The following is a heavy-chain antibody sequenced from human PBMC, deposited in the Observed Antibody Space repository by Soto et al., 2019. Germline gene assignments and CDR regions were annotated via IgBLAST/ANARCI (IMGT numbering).Heavy chain of an antibody. V-gene: IGHV1-2*04. J-gene: IGHJ4*02. CDR1: GYTFTGYY. CDR2: INPNSGGT. D-gene: IGHD5-18*01. Sequence: ASVKVSCKASGYTFTGYYMHWVRQAPGQGLEWMGWINPNSGGTNYAQKFQGWVTMTRDTSISTAYMELSRLRSDDTAVYYCARAAPWIPLHVFYCVYWGEGTLVTVSS. CDR3: ARAAPWIPLHVFYCVY.